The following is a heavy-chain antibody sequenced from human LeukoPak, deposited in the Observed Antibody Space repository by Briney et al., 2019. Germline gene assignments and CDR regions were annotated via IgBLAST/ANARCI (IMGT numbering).Heavy chain of an antibody. CDR3: ARAGAIDY. CDR1: GFTVSSKH. J-gene: IGHJ4*02. D-gene: IGHD2-8*02. Sequence: GGSLRLSCAASGFTVSSKHMSWVRQAPGKGLEWVSITYSGGSTDYADSVKGRFTISRDNSKNTLYLQMNSLRAEDTAVYYCARAGAIDYWGQGTLLTVSS. CDR2: TYSGGST. V-gene: IGHV3-53*01.